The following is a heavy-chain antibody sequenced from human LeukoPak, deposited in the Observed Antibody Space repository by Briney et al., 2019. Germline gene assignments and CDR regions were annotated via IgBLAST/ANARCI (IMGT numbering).Heavy chain of an antibody. CDR1: ARSISIFY. V-gene: IGHV4-4*07. J-gene: IGHJ3*02. CDR3: ARDSSGFLFDI. CDR2: IYTSGST. D-gene: IGHD6-19*01. Sequence: SETLSLTCTVSARSISIFYWRCIRQPAGKGLEWIGHIYTSGSTNYNPSLKSRVTMSVDTSKNQSSLKLSSVTAADPACYYCARDSSGFLFDIWGAGTMVTVSS.